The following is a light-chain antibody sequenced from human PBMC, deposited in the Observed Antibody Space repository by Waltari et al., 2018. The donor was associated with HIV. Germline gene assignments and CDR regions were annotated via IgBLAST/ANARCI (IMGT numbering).Light chain of an antibody. J-gene: IGLJ2*01. CDR1: TPTIGGSN. Sequence: QSVLTQPPSASGAPGQRVPISCSGSTPTIGGSNVNWYQQFSRAAPKLLIYADAQRPSGVPDRFSGSKSGTSASLVISGLQSEDEADYYCSTWDERLNGVVFGGGTRLTVV. CDR2: ADA. CDR3: STWDERLNGVV. V-gene: IGLV1-44*01.